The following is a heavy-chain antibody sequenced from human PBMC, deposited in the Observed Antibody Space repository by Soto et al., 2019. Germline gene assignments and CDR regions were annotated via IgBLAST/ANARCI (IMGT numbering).Heavy chain of an antibody. CDR1: GFTFSSYW. Sequence: TGGSLRLSCAASGFTFSSYWMHWVRQAPEKGPVWVSRINTDGGSTSYADSVKGRFTISRDNAKNTLYLQMNSLRAEDTAVYYCAIRASYYDSSGYFDYWGQGTLVTVSS. V-gene: IGHV3-74*01. CDR3: AIRASYYDSSGYFDY. CDR2: INTDGGST. J-gene: IGHJ4*02. D-gene: IGHD3-22*01.